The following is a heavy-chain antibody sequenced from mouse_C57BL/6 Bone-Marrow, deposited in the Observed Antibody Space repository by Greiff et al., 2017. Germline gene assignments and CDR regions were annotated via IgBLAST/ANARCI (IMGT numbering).Heavy chain of an antibody. V-gene: IGHV5-12*01. CDR3: ARETTVVSYAMDY. CDR2: ISNGGGST. J-gene: IGHJ4*01. D-gene: IGHD1-1*01. CDR1: GFTFSDYY. Sequence: EVKLVESGGGLVQPGGSLKLSCAASGFTFSDYYMYWVRQTPEKRLEWVAYISNGGGSTYYPDTVKGRFTISRDNAKNTLYLQMSRLKSEDTAMYYCARETTVVSYAMDYWGQGTSVTVSS.